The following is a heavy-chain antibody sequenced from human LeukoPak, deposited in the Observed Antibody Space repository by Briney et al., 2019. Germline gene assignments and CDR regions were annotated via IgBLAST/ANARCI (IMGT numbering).Heavy chain of an antibody. CDR2: IYHSGST. J-gene: IGHJ5*02. Sequence: PSQTLSLTCTVSGGSISSGRYYWRSIRQPPGKGLESIGYIYHSGSTYYNPSLKSRVTISVDRSKNQFSLKLSSVTAADTAVYYCARTSGYDYVFWFDPWGQGTLATVSS. CDR1: GGSISSGRYY. V-gene: IGHV4-30-2*01. D-gene: IGHD5-12*01. CDR3: ARTSGYDYVFWFDP.